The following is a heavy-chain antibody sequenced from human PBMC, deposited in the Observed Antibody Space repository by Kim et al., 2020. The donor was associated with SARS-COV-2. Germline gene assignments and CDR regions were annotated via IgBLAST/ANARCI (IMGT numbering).Heavy chain of an antibody. V-gene: IGHV3-23*01. Sequence: ADSVKGWFTISRENSKNTLYRQMNSLRAEDTAVYYCAKDRGIAVAGLDYWGQGTLVTVSS. D-gene: IGHD6-19*01. CDR3: AKDRGIAVAGLDY. J-gene: IGHJ4*02.